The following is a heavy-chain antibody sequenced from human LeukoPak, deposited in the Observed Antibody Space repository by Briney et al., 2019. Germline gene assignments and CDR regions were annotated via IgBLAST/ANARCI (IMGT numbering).Heavy chain of an antibody. J-gene: IGHJ4*02. V-gene: IGHV3-7*01. CDR1: GFTFSDDW. CDR3: ARWRGSTSERSDY. D-gene: IGHD2-2*01. Sequence: GGSLRLSCTASGFTFSDDWMTWVRQAPGKGLEWVANIKQDGSAKYYVDSVKGRFTISRDNAKNSLYLQMDGLRVEDTATYYCARWRGSTSERSDYWGQGTLVTVSS. CDR2: IKQDGSAK.